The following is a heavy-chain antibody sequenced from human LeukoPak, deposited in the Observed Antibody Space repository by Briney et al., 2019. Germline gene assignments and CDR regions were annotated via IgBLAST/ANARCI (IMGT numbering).Heavy chain of an antibody. CDR2: INSDGTST. CDR1: GVTLSSYW. Sequence: GGSLRLSCAASGVTLSSYWMYWVRHAPGKGLVWVSRINSDGTSTTYADSVKGRFTISRDNAKNTLYLQMNSLRAEDTAVYYCARGYYYDSTGPDIPFDYWGQGTLVTVSS. D-gene: IGHD3-22*01. V-gene: IGHV3-74*01. CDR3: ARGYYYDSTGPDIPFDY. J-gene: IGHJ4*02.